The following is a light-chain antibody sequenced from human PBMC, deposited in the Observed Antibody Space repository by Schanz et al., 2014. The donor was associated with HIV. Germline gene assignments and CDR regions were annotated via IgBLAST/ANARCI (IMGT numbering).Light chain of an antibody. V-gene: IGKV1-5*03. CDR3: LQHNTYPLT. Sequence: IQMTQSPATLYASVGDRVTITCRTSQSIGNSLAWLQQKPGRAPKVLIYKASTLESGVPSTFRGSGSGTDFTLTISSLQPDDFATYYCLQHNTYPLTFGQGTRLETK. CDR2: KAS. CDR1: QSIGNS. J-gene: IGKJ5*01.